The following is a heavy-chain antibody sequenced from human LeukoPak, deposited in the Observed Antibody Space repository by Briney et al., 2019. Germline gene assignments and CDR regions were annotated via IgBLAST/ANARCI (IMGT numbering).Heavy chain of an antibody. D-gene: IGHD1-26*01. V-gene: IGHV3-7*01. CDR3: ARNRATNDY. Sequence: PGGSLRLSCTASGFTFKNYRMTWVRQAPGKGLEWVASMKDDGNEIQYVDSVKGRFTISTDNAKNSLYLQMNNLRAEDTAVYYCARNRATNDYWGQGTLVTVSS. J-gene: IGHJ4*02. CDR1: GFTFKNYR. CDR2: MKDDGNEI.